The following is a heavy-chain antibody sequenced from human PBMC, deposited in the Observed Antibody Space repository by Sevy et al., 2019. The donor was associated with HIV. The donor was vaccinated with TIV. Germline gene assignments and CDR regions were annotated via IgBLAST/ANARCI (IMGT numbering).Heavy chain of an antibody. V-gene: IGHV1-18*01. CDR3: ARDLGSYYGSGLDY. CDR1: GYTFTSYG. J-gene: IGHJ4*02. D-gene: IGHD3-10*01. Sequence: ASVKVSCKASGYTFTSYGISWVRQAPGQGFEWMGWVSTSNGNTNYAQKLQGRVTMTTDTSTSTAYMNLRSLRFDDTAIYYCARDLGSYYGSGLDYWGQGTLVTVSS. CDR2: VSTSNGNT.